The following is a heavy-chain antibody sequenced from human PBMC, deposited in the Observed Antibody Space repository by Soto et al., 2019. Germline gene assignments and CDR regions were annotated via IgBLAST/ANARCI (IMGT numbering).Heavy chain of an antibody. CDR1: GFTFHDYT. Sequence: PGGSLRLSCAASGFTFHDYTMHWVRQTPGKGLEWVSLIRWDDVRTYYAASVKGRFTISRDNSKNSLYLQMNSLRTEDTALYHCAKDMSGQDFNALGHGGQGTQVTVPS. J-gene: IGHJ4*02. V-gene: IGHV3-43*01. CDR2: IRWDDVRT. D-gene: IGHD3-3*01. CDR3: AKDMSGQDFNALGH.